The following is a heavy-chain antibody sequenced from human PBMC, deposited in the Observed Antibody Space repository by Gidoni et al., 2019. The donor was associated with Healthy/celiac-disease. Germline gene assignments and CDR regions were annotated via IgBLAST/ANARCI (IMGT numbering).Heavy chain of an antibody. CDR2: ISYDGSNK. CDR3: ARGGPIWFDP. V-gene: IGHV3-30*01. Sequence: QVQLVESGGGVVQPGRSLRLSCAASGFTFSSYAMHWVRQAPGKGLEWVAVISYDGSNKYYADSVKGRFTISRDNSKNTLYLQMNSLRAEDTAVYYCARGGPIWFDPWGQGTLVTVSS. CDR1: GFTFSSYA. J-gene: IGHJ5*02. D-gene: IGHD3-10*01.